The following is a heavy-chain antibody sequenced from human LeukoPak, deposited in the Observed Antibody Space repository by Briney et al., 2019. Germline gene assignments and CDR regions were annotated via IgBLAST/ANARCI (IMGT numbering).Heavy chain of an antibody. D-gene: IGHD4-17*01. Sequence: SETLSLTCAVSGVSFNDYYWSWVRQTPGKGLEWIGQINHSGYTNDSPSLKSRVTLSIDTSRKQFSLNVRSVTVADTGIYYCTRMTTGHDYWGQGTLVTVSS. CDR2: INHSGYT. J-gene: IGHJ4*02. CDR1: GVSFNDYY. V-gene: IGHV4-34*01. CDR3: TRMTTGHDY.